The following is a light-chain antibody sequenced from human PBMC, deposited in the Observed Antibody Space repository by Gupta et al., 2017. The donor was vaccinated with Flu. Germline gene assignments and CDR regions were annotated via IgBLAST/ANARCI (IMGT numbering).Light chain of an antibody. J-gene: IGKJ1*01. CDR1: QSVSSN. V-gene: IGKV3-15*01. Sequence: EIVMTQSPATLSVSPGDRATLSCRASQSVSSNLAWYQQKPGQAPRLLIYGASTRATGIPAWFSGSGSGKEFPLTISSLQSEDCAVYYCQQYNNWLTFGQGTKVEIK. CDR3: QQYNNWLT. CDR2: GAS.